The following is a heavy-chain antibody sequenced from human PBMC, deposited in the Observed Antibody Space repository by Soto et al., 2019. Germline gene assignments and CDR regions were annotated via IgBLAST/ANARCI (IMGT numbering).Heavy chain of an antibody. CDR3: ARDPTGTDQNFDY. V-gene: IGHV1-3*01. J-gene: IGHJ4*02. Sequence: GASVKVSCKASGYTFTSYAMHWVRQAPGQRLEWMGWINAGNGNTKYSQKFQGRVTITRDTSASTAYMELSSLRSEDTAVYYCARDPTGTDQNFDYWGQGTLVTVSS. CDR1: GYTFTSYA. CDR2: INAGNGNT. D-gene: IGHD1-1*01.